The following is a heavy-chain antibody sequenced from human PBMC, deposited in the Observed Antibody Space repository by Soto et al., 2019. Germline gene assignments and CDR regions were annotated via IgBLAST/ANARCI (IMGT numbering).Heavy chain of an antibody. D-gene: IGHD1-1*01. CDR1: GFTVSSNY. V-gene: IGHV3-53*01. CDR2: IYSGGST. CDR3: ARDDAFENENGFDV. J-gene: IGHJ3*01. Sequence: AGGSLRLSCAASGFTVSSNYMSWVRQAPGKGLEWVSVIYSGGSTYYADSVKGRFTISRDNSKDTLYLQMNSLRAEDTAVYYCARDDAFENENGFDVWGQGTMVTVSS.